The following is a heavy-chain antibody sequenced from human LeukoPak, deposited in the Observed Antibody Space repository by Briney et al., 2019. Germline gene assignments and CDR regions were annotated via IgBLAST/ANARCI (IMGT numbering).Heavy chain of an antibody. V-gene: IGHV3-23*01. CDR1: GFTFSSYA. CDR3: AKDPFGCSCGSCYPGSGSPFDY. Sequence: GGSLRLSCAASGFTFSSYAMSWVRQAPGKGLEWVSAISGSGGSTYYADSVKGRFTIPRDNSKNTLYLQMNSLRAEDTAVYYCAKDPFGCSCGSCYPGSGSPFDYWGRETLVTVSS. D-gene: IGHD2-15*01. CDR2: ISGSGGST. J-gene: IGHJ4*02.